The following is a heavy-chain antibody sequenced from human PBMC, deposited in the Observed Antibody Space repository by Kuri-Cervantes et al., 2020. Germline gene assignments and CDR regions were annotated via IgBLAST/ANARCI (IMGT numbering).Heavy chain of an antibody. J-gene: IGHJ5*01. Sequence: GSLRLSCAASGFTFSSYAMSWVRQAPGKGLEWIGEINHSGSTNYNPSLKSRVTISVDTSKNQFSLKLRSVTAADTAVYYCAKEAGNGWYFQGFDPWGQGTLVTVSS. CDR1: GFTFSSYA. D-gene: IGHD6-19*01. CDR2: INHSGST. CDR3: AKEAGNGWYFQGFDP. V-gene: IGHV4-34*01.